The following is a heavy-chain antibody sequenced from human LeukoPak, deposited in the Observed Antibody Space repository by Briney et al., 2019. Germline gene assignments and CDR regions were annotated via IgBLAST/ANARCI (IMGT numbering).Heavy chain of an antibody. CDR1: GFTFSSYD. D-gene: IGHD4-17*01. Sequence: GGSLRLSCAASGFTFSSYDMHWVRQATGKGLEWVSAIGTAGVTYYPGSVKGRFTISRENAKNSLYLQMNSLRAGDTAVYYCARASDYGDIFDYWGQGTLVTVSS. CDR2: IGTAGVT. J-gene: IGHJ4*02. CDR3: ARASDYGDIFDY. V-gene: IGHV3-13*01.